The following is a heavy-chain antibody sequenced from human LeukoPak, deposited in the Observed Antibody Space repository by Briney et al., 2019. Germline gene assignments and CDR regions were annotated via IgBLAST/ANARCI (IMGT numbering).Heavy chain of an antibody. D-gene: IGHD2-8*01. CDR2: IYHSGST. CDR1: GYSISSGYY. CDR3: ARHSVYRYYFDY. V-gene: IGHV4-38-2*02. J-gene: IGHJ4*02. Sequence: SETLSLTCTVSGYSISSGYYWGWIRQPPGKGLEWIGSIYHSGSTYYNPSLKSRVTISVDTSKNQFSLKLSSVTAADTAMYYCARHSVYRYYFDYWGQGTLVTVSS.